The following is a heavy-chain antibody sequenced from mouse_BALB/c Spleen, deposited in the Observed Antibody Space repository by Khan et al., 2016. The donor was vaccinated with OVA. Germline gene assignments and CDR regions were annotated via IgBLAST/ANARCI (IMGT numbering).Heavy chain of an antibody. Sequence: VQLQQSGTVLARPGASVRLSCKATGYIFTDYLMHWVKQRPGQGLEWIGSIYPGNSDTNYNQKFKDKAKLTAVPSATTAYMELSSLTNEDSADYYCTRAGYGAFAYWGQGTLVTAS. CDR3: TRAGYGAFAY. CDR2: IYPGNSDT. D-gene: IGHD1-1*01. J-gene: IGHJ3*01. V-gene: IGHV1-5*01. CDR1: GYIFTDYL.